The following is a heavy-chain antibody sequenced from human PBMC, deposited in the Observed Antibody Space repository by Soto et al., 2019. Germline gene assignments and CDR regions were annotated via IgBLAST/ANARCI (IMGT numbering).Heavy chain of an antibody. CDR1: GYTLHDYA. J-gene: IGHJ3*01. D-gene: IGHD5-12*01. CDR2: INAGTGNT. V-gene: IGHV1-3*01. CDR3: ARTSGGYERVGPFDL. Sequence: QVQLVQSGAEVKKPGASVKLSCKASGYTLHDYALHWVREAPGQRLEWMAWINAGTGNTKYSQKLQSRVTITRDPSANTAYMELSSLTFEDTALYYCARTSGGYERVGPFDLWGQGTKVTVSS.